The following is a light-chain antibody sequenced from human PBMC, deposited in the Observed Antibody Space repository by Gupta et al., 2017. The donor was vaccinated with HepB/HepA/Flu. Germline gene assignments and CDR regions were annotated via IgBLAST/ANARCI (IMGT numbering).Light chain of an antibody. V-gene: IGKV2-30*02. J-gene: IGKJ4*01. CDR3: MQGTHWPLT. Sequence: DVVMTQSPLPLPVTLGKPASISCRSSQSLVHGDGNTYLNWFHQRPGQSPRRLIYKVSSRDSGVPDRFSGSGSGTDFTLKISRVETEDVGVYYCMQGTHWPLTFGGGTKVEIK. CDR1: QSLVHGDGNTY. CDR2: KVS.